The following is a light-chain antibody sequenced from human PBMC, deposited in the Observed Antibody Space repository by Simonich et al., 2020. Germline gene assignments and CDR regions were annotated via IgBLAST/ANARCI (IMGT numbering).Light chain of an antibody. CDR3: SSYTSSSTWV. CDR1: SSDVGGYNY. CDR2: DVN. V-gene: IGLV2-14*01. Sequence: QSALTQPASVSGSPGQSIAISCTGTSSDVGGYNYVTWYQQHPGKAPKLIIYDVNKLPSGVSNLFSGSKSGNTASLTISGLQAEDEADYYCSSYTSSSTWVFGGGTKLTVL. J-gene: IGLJ3*02.